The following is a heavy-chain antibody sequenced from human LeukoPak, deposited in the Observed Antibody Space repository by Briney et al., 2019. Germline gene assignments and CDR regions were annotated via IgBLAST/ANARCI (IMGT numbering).Heavy chain of an antibody. CDR2: INHSGST. CDR1: GGSFSGYY. CDR3: ARSAPYSIPGLLRRVYFDY. Sequence: PSETLSLTCAVYGGSFSGYYWSWIRQPPGKGLEWIGEINHSGSTNYNPSLKSRVTISVDTSKNQFSLKLSSVTAADTAVYYCARSAPYSIPGLLRRVYFDYRGQGTLVTVSS. D-gene: IGHD6-13*01. V-gene: IGHV4-34*01. J-gene: IGHJ4*02.